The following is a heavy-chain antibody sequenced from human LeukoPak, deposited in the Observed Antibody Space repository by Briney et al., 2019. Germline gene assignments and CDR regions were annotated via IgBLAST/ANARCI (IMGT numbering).Heavy chain of an antibody. CDR2: IYYSGNT. V-gene: IGHV4-31*03. CDR3: AGGQDDYSSFYTWFDP. CDR1: GGSISSGGYY. D-gene: IGHD4-11*01. J-gene: IGHJ5*02. Sequence: SETLSLTCTVSGGSISSGGYYWSWIRQHPGKGLEWIGYIYYSGNTYYSPSLKSRLTISIDTSKNQFSLKLSSVTAADTAVYYCAGGQDDYSSFYTWFDPWGQGTLVTVSS.